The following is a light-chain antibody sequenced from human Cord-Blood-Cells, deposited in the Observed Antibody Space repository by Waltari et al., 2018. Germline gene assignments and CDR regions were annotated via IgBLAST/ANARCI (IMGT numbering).Light chain of an antibody. Sequence: QSALTQPASVSGSPGQSITISCTGTSSDVGGYNYVSRYQRHPGKAPKLMIYDVSNRPSGVPNRFSGSKSGNTASLTISGLQAEDEADYYCSSYTSSSTPVVFGGGTKLTVL. V-gene: IGLV2-14*01. J-gene: IGLJ2*01. CDR2: DVS. CDR3: SSYTSSSTPVV. CDR1: SSDVGGYNY.